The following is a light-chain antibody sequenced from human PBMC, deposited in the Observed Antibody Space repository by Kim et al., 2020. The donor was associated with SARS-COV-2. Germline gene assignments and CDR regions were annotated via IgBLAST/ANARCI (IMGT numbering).Light chain of an antibody. V-gene: IGLV1-40*01. Sequence: QRVTNSCSGSSPNSGAGNDVHWYQQLPGTTPKLLIYGDSNRPSGVPDRFSGSKSSTSASLAITGLQVEDEADYYCQSYDSSLSGSVFGGGTQLTVL. CDR1: SPNSGAGND. J-gene: IGLJ2*01. CDR2: GDS. CDR3: QSYDSSLSGSV.